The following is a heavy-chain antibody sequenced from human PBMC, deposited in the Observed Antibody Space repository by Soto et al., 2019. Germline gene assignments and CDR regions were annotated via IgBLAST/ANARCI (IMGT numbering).Heavy chain of an antibody. Sequence: PGESLKISCKGSGYSFTSYWVGWVRQMPGKGLEWMGIIYPGDSDTRYSPSFQGQVTISADKSISTAYLQWSSLKASDTAMYYCARGTYDSWSGYYTGWFDTWGQGTLATVSS. CDR3: ARGTYDSWSGYYTGWFDT. J-gene: IGHJ5*02. CDR2: IYPGDSDT. CDR1: GYSFTSYW. V-gene: IGHV5-51*01. D-gene: IGHD3-3*01.